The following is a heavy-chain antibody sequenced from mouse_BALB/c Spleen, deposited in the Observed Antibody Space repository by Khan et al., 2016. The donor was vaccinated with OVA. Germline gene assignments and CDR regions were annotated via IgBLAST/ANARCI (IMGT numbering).Heavy chain of an antibody. D-gene: IGHD1-1*01. CDR2: ISYSGST. CDR3: ARGNYYGYAMDY. Sequence: VQLKESGPGLVKPSQSLSLTCTVTGYSITSNYAWNWIRQFPGNELEWMGYISYSGSTNYNPSLKSRISITRDTSKNQFFLQLNSVTTEDTATYYCARGNYYGYAMDYWGQGTSITVSS. J-gene: IGHJ4*01. V-gene: IGHV3-2*02. CDR1: GYSITSNYA.